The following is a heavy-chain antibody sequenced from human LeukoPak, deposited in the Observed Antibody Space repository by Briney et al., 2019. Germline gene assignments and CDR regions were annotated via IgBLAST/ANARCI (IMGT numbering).Heavy chain of an antibody. CDR1: GFNFTSYW. V-gene: IGHV5-51*01. CDR2: VYPGDSDT. Sequence: GESLKISCKGSGFNFTSYWIGWVRQMAGKGLEWMGIVYPGDSDTRYSPSFQGQVTISADKSISTAYLQWSSLKASDTAMYYCARLVSSGYSHYYFDYWGQGTLVTVSS. D-gene: IGHD3-22*01. J-gene: IGHJ4*02. CDR3: ARLVSSGYSHYYFDY.